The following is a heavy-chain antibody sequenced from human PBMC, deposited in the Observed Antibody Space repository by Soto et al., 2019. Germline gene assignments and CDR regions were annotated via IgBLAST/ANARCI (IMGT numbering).Heavy chain of an antibody. Sequence: GGSLRLSCAASGFTFSSYGMHWVRQAPGKGLEWVAVISYDGSNKYYADSVKGRFTISRDNSKNTLYLQMNSLRAEETAVYYCVRVEGRHYYYGLDVWGQGSTVTVSS. CDR3: VRVEGRHYYYGLDV. D-gene: IGHD3-10*01. V-gene: IGHV3-30*03. CDR1: GFTFSSYG. J-gene: IGHJ6*02. CDR2: ISYDGSNK.